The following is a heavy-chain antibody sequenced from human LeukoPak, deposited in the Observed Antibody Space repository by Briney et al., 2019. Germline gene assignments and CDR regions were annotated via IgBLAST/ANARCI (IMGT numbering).Heavy chain of an antibody. J-gene: IGHJ4*03. CDR2: VNHRGDT. D-gene: IGHD1-1*01. V-gene: IGHV4-34*01. Sequence: SETLSLTCAVYGGSFTGYYWSWIRQCPGKGMQWIAEVNHRGDTNYNPSVKGRVTISVDTSKNQFSLKVTSLTAADTAVYYCARGPTISETGYFDYWGQGTLVTVSS. CDR3: ARGPTISETGYFDY. CDR1: GGSFTGYY.